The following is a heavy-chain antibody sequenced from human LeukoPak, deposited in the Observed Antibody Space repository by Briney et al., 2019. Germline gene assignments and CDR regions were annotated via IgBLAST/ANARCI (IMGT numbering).Heavy chain of an antibody. Sequence: ASVKVSCKASGYTFTAYYIHWVRQAPGQGLEWMGGIIPIFGTANYAQKFQGRVTITADESTSTAYMELSSLRSEDTAVYYCASGDYDFWRSFDYWGQGTLVTVSS. D-gene: IGHD3-3*01. V-gene: IGHV1-69*13. CDR3: ASGDYDFWRSFDY. CDR1: GYTFTAYY. J-gene: IGHJ4*02. CDR2: IIPIFGTA.